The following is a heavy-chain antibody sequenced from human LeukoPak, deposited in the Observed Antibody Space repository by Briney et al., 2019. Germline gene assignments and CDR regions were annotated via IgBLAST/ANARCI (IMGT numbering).Heavy chain of an antibody. V-gene: IGHV3-30*18. CDR1: GFTFSNYG. CDR3: AKDSQWLVHPRDYYYGMDV. Sequence: GGSLRLSCAASGFTFSNYGMHWVRQAPGKGLEWVAFISYDGSNKYYADSVKGRFTISGDNSKNTLYLQMNSLRAEDTAVYHCAKDSQWLVHPRDYYYGMDVWGQGTTVTVSS. J-gene: IGHJ6*02. CDR2: ISYDGSNK. D-gene: IGHD6-19*01.